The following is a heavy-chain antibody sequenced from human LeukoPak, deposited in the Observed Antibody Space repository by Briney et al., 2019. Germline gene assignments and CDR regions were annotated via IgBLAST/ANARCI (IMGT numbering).Heavy chain of an antibody. CDR1: GGTFSSYA. CDR2: IIPILGIA. CDR3: ARGGNRGYLNFDY. V-gene: IGHV1-69*04. D-gene: IGHD5-12*01. J-gene: IGHJ4*02. Sequence: ASVKVSCKASGGTFSSYAISWVRQAPGQGLEWMGRIIPILGIANYAQKFQGRVTMTRNTSISTAYMELSSLRSEDTAVYYCARGGNRGYLNFDYWGQGTLVTVSS.